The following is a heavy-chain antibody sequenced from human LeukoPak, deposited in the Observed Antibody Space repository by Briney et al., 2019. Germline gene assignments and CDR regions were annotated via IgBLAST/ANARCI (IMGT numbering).Heavy chain of an antibody. CDR1: GFTFSDYN. D-gene: IGHD3-16*01. V-gene: IGHV3-11*04. CDR2: ISSSGSTI. J-gene: IGHJ3*01. Sequence: WGSLRLSCAASGFTFSDYNMTWFRQAPGRGLEWVFYISSSGSTIYADSVKCLFTISRDNGKNTLYLQMNSLRVEDTALYYSAREWGRWGGQGTMVTVSS. CDR3: AREWGRW.